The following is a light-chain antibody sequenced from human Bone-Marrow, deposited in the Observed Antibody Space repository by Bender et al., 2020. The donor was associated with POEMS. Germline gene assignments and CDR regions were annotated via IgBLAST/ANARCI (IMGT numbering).Light chain of an antibody. CDR3: HSYARDNLWV. CDR1: SSDVDNRDF. Sequence: QSLLTQPASVSGSPGQSISISCSGISSDVDNRDFVSWYQQHPGKAPKLLIFEGDKRPSGVSNRFAGSKSGDAASLTISGLQAEDESTYYCHSYARDNLWVFGSGTQLTVL. V-gene: IGLV2-23*01. CDR2: EGD. J-gene: IGLJ3*02.